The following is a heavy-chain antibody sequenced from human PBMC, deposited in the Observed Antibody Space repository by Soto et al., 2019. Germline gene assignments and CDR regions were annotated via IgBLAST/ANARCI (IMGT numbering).Heavy chain of an antibody. Sequence: PSETLSLTCTVSGVSINSHTYYWTWIRQHPWKGLEWIGYIYFSGDTYYNPSLKSRVTMSLDTPKNQFSLKLSSVTAADTAVYYCARYCSGGSCYMSYFDYWGQGXLVTVSS. CDR3: ARYCSGGSCYMSYFDY. D-gene: IGHD2-15*01. V-gene: IGHV4-31*03. CDR2: IYFSGDT. J-gene: IGHJ4*02. CDR1: GVSINSHTYY.